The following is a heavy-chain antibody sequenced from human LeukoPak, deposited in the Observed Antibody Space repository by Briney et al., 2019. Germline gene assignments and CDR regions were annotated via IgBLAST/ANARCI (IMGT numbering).Heavy chain of an antibody. D-gene: IGHD3-3*01. V-gene: IGHV3-11*01. CDR3: ARDRAERFLEWADAFDI. CDR2: ISSSGSTI. J-gene: IGHJ3*02. Sequence: GGSLRLSCAASGFTFSDYYMSWIRQAPGKGLEWVSYISSSGSTIYYADSVKGRFTISRDNAKNSLYLQMNSLRAEDTAVYYCARDRAERFLEWADAFDIWGQGTMVTVSS. CDR1: GFTFSDYY.